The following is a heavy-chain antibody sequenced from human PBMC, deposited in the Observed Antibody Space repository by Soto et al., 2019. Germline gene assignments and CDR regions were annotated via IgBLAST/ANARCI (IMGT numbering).Heavy chain of an antibody. CDR1: GFSRSNARMG. D-gene: IGHD3-3*01. V-gene: IGHV2-26*01. J-gene: IGHJ4*02. CDR3: ARIRGRFTIFGVGPFDY. CDR2: IFSNDEK. Sequence: QVTLKESGPVLVKPTETLTLTCTVSGFSRSNARMGVSWIRQPPGKALEWLAHIFSNDEKSYSTSLKSRLTISKDPSKSHVVLTMTNMDPVDTATYYCARIRGRFTIFGVGPFDYWGQGILVTVSS.